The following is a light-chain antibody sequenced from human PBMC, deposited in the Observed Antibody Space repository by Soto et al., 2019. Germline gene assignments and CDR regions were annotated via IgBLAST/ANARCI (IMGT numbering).Light chain of an antibody. CDR1: QSVTSSC. Sequence: EIVLTQSPGTLSLSPGERATLSCTASQSVTSSCLAWYQRRPGRAPRLLIHTTSIRATDIPDGFSGSGSGTDFTLTISRLEPEDSGVYYCQQCGGSPLFSFGPGTRVDI. J-gene: IGKJ3*01. CDR2: TTS. CDR3: QQCGGSPLFS. V-gene: IGKV3-20*01.